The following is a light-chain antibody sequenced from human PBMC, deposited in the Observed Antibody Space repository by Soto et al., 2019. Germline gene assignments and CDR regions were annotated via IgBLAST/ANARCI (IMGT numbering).Light chain of an antibody. Sequence: SVLTQPPSVSGSPGQSVTISCTGTSTDFVSYNRVSWYQQPPGTAPKLMIYEVSKRPSGVPDRFSWSKSGNTASLTISGLQAADEADYYCSLYTSENAYVFGTGTKSPP. V-gene: IGLV2-18*01. CDR2: EVS. CDR1: STDFVSYNR. J-gene: IGLJ1*01. CDR3: SLYTSENAYV.